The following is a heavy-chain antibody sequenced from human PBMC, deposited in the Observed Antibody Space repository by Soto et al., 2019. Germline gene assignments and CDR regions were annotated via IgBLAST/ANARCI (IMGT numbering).Heavy chain of an antibody. Sequence: GGSLRLSCTASGFTVGRNYMSWVRQAPGKGLEWVSVIYSGGTTYYADSVKGRFTISRDNSKNTLYLQMNSLRAEDTAVYYCARGGSASGGYYYYVMDVWGQGTTVSVSS. CDR2: IYSGGTT. CDR3: ARGGSASGGYYYYVMDV. V-gene: IGHV3-66*01. D-gene: IGHD3-16*01. CDR1: GFTVGRNY. J-gene: IGHJ6*02.